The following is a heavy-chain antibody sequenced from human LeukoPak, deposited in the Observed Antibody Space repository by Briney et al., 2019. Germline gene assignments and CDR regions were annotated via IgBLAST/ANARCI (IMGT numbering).Heavy chain of an antibody. CDR2: ISSSGSTI. J-gene: IGHJ4*02. CDR1: GFTFSDYY. V-gene: IGHV3-11*04. D-gene: IGHD5-24*01. CDR3: ARDRRDGYNRFDY. Sequence: PGGSLRLSCAASGFTFSDYYMSWVRQAPGKGLEWVSYISSSGSTIYYADSVKGRFTISRDSAKNSLFLQMNSLRAEDTAVYYCARDRRDGYNRFDYWSQGTLVTVSS.